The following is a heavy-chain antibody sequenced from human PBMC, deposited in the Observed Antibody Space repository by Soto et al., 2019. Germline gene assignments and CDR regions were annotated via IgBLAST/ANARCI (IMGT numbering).Heavy chain of an antibody. CDR1: GYTFTSYG. CDR2: ISAYNGNT. V-gene: IGHV1-18*04. CDR3: ATQRLGDASGGSPFDD. Sequence: ASVKVSCKASGYTFTSYGISWVRQAPGQGLEWMGWISAYNGNTNYAQKLQGRVTMTTDTSTSTAYMELRRLRSDDTAVYYCATQRLGDASGGSPFDDWGQGTPVTVAS. D-gene: IGHD2-15*01. J-gene: IGHJ4*02.